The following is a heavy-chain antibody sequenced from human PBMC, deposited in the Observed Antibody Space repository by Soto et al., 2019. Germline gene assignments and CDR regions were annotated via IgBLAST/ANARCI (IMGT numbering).Heavy chain of an antibody. CDR1: GGSFSGYY. J-gene: IGHJ4*02. CDR2: INHSGST. V-gene: IGHV4-34*01. D-gene: IGHD6-13*01. Sequence: SETLSLTCAVYGGSFSGYYWSWIRQPPGKGLEWIGEINHSGSTNYNPSLKSRVTISVDTSKNQFSLKLSSVTAADTAVYYCASPSQTAAGPFDYWGRGTLVTVSS. CDR3: ASPSQTAAGPFDY.